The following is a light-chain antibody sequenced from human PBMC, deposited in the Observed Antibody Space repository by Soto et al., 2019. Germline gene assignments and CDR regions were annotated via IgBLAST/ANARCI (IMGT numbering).Light chain of an antibody. J-gene: IGKJ4*01. V-gene: IGKV3-11*01. Sequence: EIVLTQSPATLSLSPGERATLSCRASQSVSNYLAWFQQKPGQAPRLLIYDASNRATDIPARFSGSGSGTDFTLTISSLEPEDFAVYYCQQRSSWPRLTFGGGTKVEI. CDR2: DAS. CDR1: QSVSNY. CDR3: QQRSSWPRLT.